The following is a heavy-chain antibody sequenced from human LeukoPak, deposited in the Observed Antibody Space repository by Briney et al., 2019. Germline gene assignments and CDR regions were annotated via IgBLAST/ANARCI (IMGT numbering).Heavy chain of an antibody. CDR3: TRGVSGNYGNFDY. J-gene: IGHJ4*02. V-gene: IGHV3-74*01. CDR1: GFTFSSDW. CDR2: IDPAGSRT. Sequence: PGGSLKLSCAASGFTFSSDWMHWVRQAPGKGLDWVSRIDPAGSRTYFADFVKGRFSVSRDNAKNTVYLQMTSLTAEDTAVYYCTRGVSGNYGNFDYWGQGTLVTVST. D-gene: IGHD1-26*01.